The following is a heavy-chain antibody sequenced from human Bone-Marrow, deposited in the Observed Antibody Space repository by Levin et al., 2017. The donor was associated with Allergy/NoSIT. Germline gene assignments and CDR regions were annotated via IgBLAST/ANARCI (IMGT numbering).Heavy chain of an antibody. CDR1: GYTFTSYG. Sequence: ASVKVSCKASGYTFTSYGISWVRQAPGQGLEWMGWISAYNGNTNYAQKLQGRVTMTTDTSTSTAYMELRSLRSDDTAVYYCARDLRAYSGSYYGYFQHWGQGTLVTVSS. J-gene: IGHJ1*01. CDR2: ISAYNGNT. CDR3: ARDLRAYSGSYYGYFQH. V-gene: IGHV1-18*01. D-gene: IGHD1-26*01.